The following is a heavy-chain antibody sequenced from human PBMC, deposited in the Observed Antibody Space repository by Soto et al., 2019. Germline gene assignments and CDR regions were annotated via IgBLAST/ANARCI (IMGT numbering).Heavy chain of an antibody. J-gene: IGHJ6*02. CDR1: GASLSAFY. CDR2: INSIGNT. Sequence: PETLSLTCAVYGASLSAFYWSWIRQPPGKGLEWIGSINSIGNTYYNPSLKSGVTISADTSKNQFSLNLISVTAADTAVYYCRRSSRYSTDVWGQGITVTVSS. D-gene: IGHD6-19*01. CDR3: RRSSRYSTDV. V-gene: IGHV4-34*01.